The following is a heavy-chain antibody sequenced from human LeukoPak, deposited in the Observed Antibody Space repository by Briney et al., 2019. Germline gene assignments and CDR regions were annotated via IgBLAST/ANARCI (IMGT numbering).Heavy chain of an antibody. J-gene: IGHJ4*02. CDR2: ISGSGGGT. Sequence: GGSLRLSCAVSGITFSCYVMSWVRQAPGKGLEWVSVISGSGGGTYYADSVRGRFTISRDNSKNTLYLQMNSLRAEDTAVYYCALSKGGSSGYYSHLFDYWGQGTLVTVSS. V-gene: IGHV3-23*01. CDR1: GITFSCYV. D-gene: IGHD3-22*01. CDR3: ALSKGGSSGYYSHLFDY.